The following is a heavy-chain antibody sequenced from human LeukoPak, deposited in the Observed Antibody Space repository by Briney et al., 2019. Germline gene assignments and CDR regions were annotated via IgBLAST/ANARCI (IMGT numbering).Heavy chain of an antibody. D-gene: IGHD1-26*01. Sequence: GGSLRPSCAASGFTFSSYAMSWVRQAPGKGLEWVSAISGSGGSTYYADSVKGRFTISRDNSKNTLYLQMNSLRAEDTAVYYCAKDWVSGSYSYWGQGTLVTVSS. CDR1: GFTFSSYA. J-gene: IGHJ4*02. V-gene: IGHV3-23*01. CDR2: ISGSGGST. CDR3: AKDWVSGSYSY.